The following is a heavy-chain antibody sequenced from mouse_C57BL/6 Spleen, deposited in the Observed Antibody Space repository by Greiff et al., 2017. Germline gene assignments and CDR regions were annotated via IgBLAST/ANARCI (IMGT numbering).Heavy chain of an antibody. V-gene: IGHV5-4*03. CDR1: GFTFSSYA. D-gene: IGHD3-2*02. CDR2: ISDGGSYT. Sequence: EVKVVESGGGLVKPGGSLKLSCAASGFTFSSYAMSWVRQTPEKRLEWVATISDGGSYTYYPDNVKGRFTISRDNAKNNLYLQMSHLKSEDTAMYYCARMGDSSGYVYFDYWGQGTTLTVSS. J-gene: IGHJ2*01. CDR3: ARMGDSSGYVYFDY.